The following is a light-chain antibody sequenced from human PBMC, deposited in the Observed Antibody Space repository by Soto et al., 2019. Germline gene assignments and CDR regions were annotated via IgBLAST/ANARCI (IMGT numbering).Light chain of an antibody. CDR2: DVS. CDR3: SSFPTSRTLV. CDR1: SSDVGSFDS. V-gene: IGLV2-14*01. J-gene: IGLJ1*01. Sequence: QSALTQPASVSGSPGQPITISCTGTSSDVGSFDSVAWYQHNPGKAPKLMIYDVSNRPSGVSSRFSGSKSGNTASLSISGLQTEDEANYYCSSFPTSRTLVFGTGPKLTVL.